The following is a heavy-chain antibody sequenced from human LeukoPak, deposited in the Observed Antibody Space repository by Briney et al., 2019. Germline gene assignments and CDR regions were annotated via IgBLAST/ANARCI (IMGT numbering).Heavy chain of an antibody. Sequence: GGSLRLSCAASGFTFSSYAMSWVRQAPGKGLEWVSAISGSGGSTYHADSVKGRFTISRDNSKNTLYLQMNSLRAEDTAVYYCASSSSWKDAFDIWGQGTMVTVSS. CDR2: ISGSGGST. CDR1: GFTFSSYA. J-gene: IGHJ3*02. V-gene: IGHV3-23*01. D-gene: IGHD6-13*01. CDR3: ASSSSWKDAFDI.